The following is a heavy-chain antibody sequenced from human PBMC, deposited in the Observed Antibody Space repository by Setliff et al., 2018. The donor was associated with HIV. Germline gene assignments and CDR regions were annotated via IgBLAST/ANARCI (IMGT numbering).Heavy chain of an antibody. J-gene: IGHJ4*02. CDR2: ILFDGTYK. CDR3: AKNLYSSIWSPLDY. D-gene: IGHD6-13*01. V-gene: IGHV3-30*02. Sequence: GGSLRLSCAASGFTFSYYGVHWVRQAPGKGLDWVASILFDGTYKYYAASVKGRFTISRDNSKNTLFLQMGSLRTEDTAVYFCAKNLYSSIWSPLDYWGQGTLVTAPQ. CDR1: GFTFSYYG.